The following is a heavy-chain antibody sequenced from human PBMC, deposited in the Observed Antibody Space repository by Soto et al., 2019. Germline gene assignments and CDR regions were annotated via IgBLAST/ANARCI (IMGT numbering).Heavy chain of an antibody. J-gene: IGHJ6*02. D-gene: IGHD1-26*01. Sequence: QVQLVESGGGVVQPGRSLRLSCGASGFKFSTYGMHWVRQAPGKGLEWVAVISYDGNNKDYADSVKGRFTISRDNSKNTSYLQMNSLRAEDTAVYYCAKGLVGYVFGVQDYYFGMDAWGQGTTVAVSS. CDR3: AKGLVGYVFGVQDYYFGMDA. CDR2: ISYDGNNK. CDR1: GFKFSTYG. V-gene: IGHV3-30*18.